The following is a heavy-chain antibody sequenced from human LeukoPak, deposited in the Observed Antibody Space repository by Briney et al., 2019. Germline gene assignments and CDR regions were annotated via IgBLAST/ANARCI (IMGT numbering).Heavy chain of an antibody. V-gene: IGHV3-9*01. CDR3: ARVVPAAIRGYYYGMDV. J-gene: IGHJ6*02. CDR1: GFTFDDYA. CDR2: ISWNSGSI. D-gene: IGHD2-2*01. Sequence: GGSLRLSCAASGFTFDDYAMHWVRQAPGKGLEWVSGISWNSGSIGYADSVKGRFTISRDNAKNSLYLQMNSLRAEDTAVYYCARVVPAAIRGYYYGMDVWGQGTTVTVSS.